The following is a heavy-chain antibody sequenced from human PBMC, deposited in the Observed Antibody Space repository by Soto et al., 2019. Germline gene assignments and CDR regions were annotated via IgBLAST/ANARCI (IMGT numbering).Heavy chain of an antibody. CDR1: GGTFSSYT. CDR2: IIPILGIA. D-gene: IGHD6-19*01. CDR3: AREDKWLVPLKTDYYYYYMDV. Sequence: ASVKVSCKASGGTFSSYTISWVRQAPGQGLEWMGRIIPILGIANYAQKFQGRVTITADKSTSTAYMELSSLRSEDTAVYYCAREDKWLVPLKTDYYYYYMDVWGKGTTVTVSS. V-gene: IGHV1-69*04. J-gene: IGHJ6*03.